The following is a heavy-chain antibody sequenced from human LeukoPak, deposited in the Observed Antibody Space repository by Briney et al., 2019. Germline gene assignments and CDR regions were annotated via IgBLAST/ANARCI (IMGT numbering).Heavy chain of an antibody. V-gene: IGHV1-2*02. CDR2: INPNSGGT. CDR3: ARVTRLLWFGED. CDR1: GYTFTGYY. D-gene: IGHD3-10*01. J-gene: IGHJ4*02. Sequence: ASVKVSCKASGYTFTGYYMHWVRQAPGQGLEWMGWINPNSGGTNYAQKLQGRVTMTTDTSTSTAYMELRSLRSDDTAVYYCARVTRLLWFGEDWGQGTLVTVSS.